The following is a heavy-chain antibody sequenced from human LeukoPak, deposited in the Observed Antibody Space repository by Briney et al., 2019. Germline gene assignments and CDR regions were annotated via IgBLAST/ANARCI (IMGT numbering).Heavy chain of an antibody. CDR2: IYYSGRT. V-gene: IGHV4-39*07. Sequence: SETLSLTCSVSGGSISTSLYYWGWIRQPPGKGLEWIGSIYYSGRTYYNPSLKSRVTISVDTSKNQFSLKLSSVTAADTAVYYCARFGSGSYYNVWNPPRGFDYWGQGTLVTVSS. J-gene: IGHJ4*02. D-gene: IGHD3-10*01. CDR3: ARFGSGSYYNVWNPPRGFDY. CDR1: GGSISTSLYY.